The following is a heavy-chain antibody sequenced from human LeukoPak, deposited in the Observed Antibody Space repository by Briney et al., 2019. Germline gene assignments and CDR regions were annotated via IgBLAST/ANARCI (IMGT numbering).Heavy chain of an antibody. CDR2: INPSGGST. CDR3: ARQDIAARPMSAGWFDP. Sequence: ASVKVSCKASGYTFTSYYMHWVRQAPGQGLEWMGIINPSGGSTSYAQKFQGRVTITADKSTSTAYMELSSLRFEDTAVYYCARQDIAARPMSAGWFDPWGQGTLVTVSS. CDR1: GYTFTSYY. D-gene: IGHD6-6*01. J-gene: IGHJ5*02. V-gene: IGHV1-46*01.